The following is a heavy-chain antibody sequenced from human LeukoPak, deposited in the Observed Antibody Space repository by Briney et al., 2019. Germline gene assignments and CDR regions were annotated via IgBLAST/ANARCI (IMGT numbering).Heavy chain of an antibody. D-gene: IGHD3-22*01. CDR1: RFTFSSYE. V-gene: IGHV3-48*03. CDR3: ARDRPNYHESNGHYYQRDGDH. Sequence: GGSLRLSCAASRFTFSSYEMNWVRQAPGKGLEWVSYISSSGSTIYYADSVKGRFTIYRDNSKNTLYLQMNSLRAEDTAIYYCARDRPNYHESNGHYYQRDGDHWGQGTLVTVSS. CDR2: ISSSGSTI. J-gene: IGHJ5*02.